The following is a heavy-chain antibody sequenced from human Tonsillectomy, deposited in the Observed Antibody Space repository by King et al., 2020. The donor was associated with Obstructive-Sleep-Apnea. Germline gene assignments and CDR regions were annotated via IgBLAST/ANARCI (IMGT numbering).Heavy chain of an antibody. CDR1: GGSISSYY. V-gene: IGHV4-4*07. J-gene: IGHJ5*02. CDR3: ARGYCSGGSCVSYNWFDP. D-gene: IGHD2-15*01. CDR2: IYTSGST. Sequence: QLQESGPGLVKPSETLSLTCTVSGGSISSYYWSWIRQPAGKGLEWIGRIYTSGSTNYNPSLKSRVTMSVYTSKNQFSLKLSAVTAADTAVYYCARGYCSGGSCVSYNWFDPWGQGTLVTVSS.